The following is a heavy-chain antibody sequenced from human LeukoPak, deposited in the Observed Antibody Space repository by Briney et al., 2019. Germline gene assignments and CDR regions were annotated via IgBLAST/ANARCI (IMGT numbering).Heavy chain of an antibody. D-gene: IGHD5-24*01. CDR1: GGSISSNF. V-gene: IGHV4-59*01. CDR2: IYNSGTT. CDR3: AKSFSETERATITAY. J-gene: IGHJ4*02. Sequence: SETLSLTCTVSGGSISSNFWSWIRQPPGKGLESIGYIYNSGTTNYNPSLKSRVTISVDTSKNQFSLKLSSVTAADTAIYYCAKSFSETERATITAYWGQGTLVTVSS.